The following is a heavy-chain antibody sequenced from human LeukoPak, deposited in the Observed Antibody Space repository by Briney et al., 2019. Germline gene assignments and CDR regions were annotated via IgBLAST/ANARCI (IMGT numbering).Heavy chain of an antibody. J-gene: IGHJ6*02. V-gene: IGHV3-30*03. CDR2: ISYDGSNE. CDR1: GFTFSSYG. CDR3: ARVRAGYCTSTSCYTGMDV. Sequence: PGGSLGLSCAASGFTFSSYGMHWVRQAPGKGLEWVALISYDGSNEYYADSVRGRFTISRDNSKFTLYTQMNSLRAEDTAVYYCARVRAGYCTSTSCYTGMDVWGQGTTVTVSS. D-gene: IGHD2-2*01.